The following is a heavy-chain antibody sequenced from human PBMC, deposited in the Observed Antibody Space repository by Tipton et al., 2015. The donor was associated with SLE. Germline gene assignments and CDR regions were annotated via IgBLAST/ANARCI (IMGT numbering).Heavy chain of an antibody. CDR3: ARVTDYDVLSGFYSDSRFDY. CDR1: SGSITGYY. Sequence: TLSLTCTVSSGSITGYYWSWVRQPPGRGLEWIAFIHYSGSTRYNPSLKSRVTISVDTPENQFSLKLSSVTAADTAVYYCARVTDYDVLSGFYSDSRFDYWGQGTLVTVSS. CDR2: IHYSGST. J-gene: IGHJ4*02. V-gene: IGHV4-59*08. D-gene: IGHD3-3*01.